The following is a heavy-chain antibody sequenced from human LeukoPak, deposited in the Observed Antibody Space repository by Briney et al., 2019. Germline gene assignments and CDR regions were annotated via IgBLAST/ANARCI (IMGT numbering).Heavy chain of an antibody. D-gene: IGHD1-26*01. Sequence: PGRSLRLSCAASGFTFSSYAMSWVRQAPGKGLEWVSAISGSGGSTYYADSVKGRFTISRDNSKNTLYLQMNSLRAEDTAVYYCAIPLGAGATTLYYYGMDVWGQGTTVTVSS. CDR2: ISGSGGST. CDR3: AIPLGAGATTLYYYGMDV. CDR1: GFTFSSYA. V-gene: IGHV3-23*01. J-gene: IGHJ6*02.